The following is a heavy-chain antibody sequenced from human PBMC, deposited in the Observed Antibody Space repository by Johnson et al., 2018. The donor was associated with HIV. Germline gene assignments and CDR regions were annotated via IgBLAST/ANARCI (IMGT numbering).Heavy chain of an antibody. CDR3: TDSSDWSPGAFDI. CDR1: GFTFSNYA. V-gene: IGHV3-30*04. D-gene: IGHD3-22*01. CDR2: ISYDGSNK. Sequence: QVQLVESGGGVVQPGRSLRLSCAASGFTFSNYAMHWVRQAPGKGLEWVAVISYDGSNKYYGDSVKGRLTISRDNSKNTLYLQMNSLRAEDTAVYYCTDSSDWSPGAFDIWGQGTMVTVSS. J-gene: IGHJ3*02.